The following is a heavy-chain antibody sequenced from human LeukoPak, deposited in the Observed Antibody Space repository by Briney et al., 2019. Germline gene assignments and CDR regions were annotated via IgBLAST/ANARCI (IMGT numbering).Heavy chain of an antibody. CDR1: GFTFSSYS. CDR2: ISSSSSTI. D-gene: IGHD3-9*01. J-gene: IGHJ6*02. V-gene: IGHV3-48*01. Sequence: PGGSLRLSCAASGFTFSSYSMNWVRQAPGKGLEWVSYISSSSSTIYYADSVKGRFTISRDNDKNSLYLQMNSLRAEDTAVYYCAREYYDILTGSTYGMDVWGQGTTVTVSS. CDR3: AREYYDILTGSTYGMDV.